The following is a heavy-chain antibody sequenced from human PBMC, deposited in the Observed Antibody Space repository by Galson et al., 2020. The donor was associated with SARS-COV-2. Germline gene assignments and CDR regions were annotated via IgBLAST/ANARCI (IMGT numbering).Heavy chain of an antibody. J-gene: IGHJ4*02. V-gene: IGHV3-74*01. CDR3: ARVDLWFGELVIGHFDY. D-gene: IGHD3-10*01. CDR2: ISSDGSSR. Sequence: GESLKISCAASGFTFNSYWMHWVRQAPGKGLVWVSRISSDGSSRSYADSVKGRFTISRDNAKNTLYLQMNSLRAEDAAVYYCARVDLWFGELVIGHFDYWGQGALVTVSS. CDR1: GFTFNSYW.